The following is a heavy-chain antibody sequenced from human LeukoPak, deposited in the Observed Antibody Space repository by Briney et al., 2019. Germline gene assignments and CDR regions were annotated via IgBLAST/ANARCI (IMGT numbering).Heavy chain of an antibody. J-gene: IGHJ4*02. Sequence: ASVKVSCKASGYTFTSYDINWVRQATGQGLEWMGWMNPNSGNTGYAQKFQGRVTMTRNTSISTVYMELSSLRSEDTAVYYCARELTIFGVVIRGTLDYWGQGTLVTVSS. V-gene: IGHV1-8*01. CDR3: ARELTIFGVVIRGTLDY. CDR2: MNPNSGNT. CDR1: GYTFTSYD. D-gene: IGHD3-3*01.